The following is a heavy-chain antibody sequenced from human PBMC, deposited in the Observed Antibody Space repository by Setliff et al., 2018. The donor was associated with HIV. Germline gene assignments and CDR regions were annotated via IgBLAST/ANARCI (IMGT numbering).Heavy chain of an antibody. CDR1: GFTFSSYE. CDR3: TRGGLVGAQSHFDY. J-gene: IGHJ4*02. V-gene: IGHV3-48*03. CDR2: MSSTGHTI. Sequence: GGSLRLSCAASGFTFSSYEFNWVRQAPGKGLEWRSYMSSTGHTIHYADSVKGRFTISRDYAKNSLYLQMDSLRPEDTAIYYCTRGGLVGAQSHFDYWGPGTLVTVSS. D-gene: IGHD1-26*01.